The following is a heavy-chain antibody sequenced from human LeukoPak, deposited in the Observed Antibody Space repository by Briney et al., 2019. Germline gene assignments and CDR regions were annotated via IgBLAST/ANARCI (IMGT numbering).Heavy chain of an antibody. J-gene: IGHJ5*02. CDR3: TRTYYYDSSGYFRTTPGYNWFDP. CDR2: IYSVGNT. D-gene: IGHD3-22*01. Sequence: SETLSLTCTVSGGSISSSSYYWGWIRQPPGKGLEWIGSIYSVGNTYYNPSLKSRVTISLDTSKNQFSLKLSSVTAADTAVYYCTRTYYYDSSGYFRTTPGYNWFDPWGQGTLVTVSS. V-gene: IGHV4-39*07. CDR1: GGSISSSSYY.